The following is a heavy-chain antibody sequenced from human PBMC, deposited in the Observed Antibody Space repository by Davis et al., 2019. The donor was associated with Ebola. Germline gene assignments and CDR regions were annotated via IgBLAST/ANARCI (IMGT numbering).Heavy chain of an antibody. J-gene: IGHJ3*02. D-gene: IGHD3-22*01. V-gene: IGHV4-59*12. CDR2: IYYTGST. CDR1: GGSISSNY. Sequence: PSETLSLTCSVSGGSISSNYWSWIRQPPGKGLEWIGYIYYTGSTNYNPSLKSRVTISVDTSKNQFSLKLSSVTAADTAVYYCARGVRVSHDAFDIWGQGTMVTVSS. CDR3: ARGVRVSHDAFDI.